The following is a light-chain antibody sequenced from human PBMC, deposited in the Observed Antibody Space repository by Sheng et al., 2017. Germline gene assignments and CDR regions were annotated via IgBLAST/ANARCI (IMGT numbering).Light chain of an antibody. CDR2: GAS. CDR3: QQYNSWPPYS. J-gene: IGKJ2*03. Sequence: EIVMTQSPATLSVSPGERATLSCRASQSISDKLAWYQQKPGQAPRLLIYGASARATDIPARFSGSGSGTEFTLTISSLQSEDFAVYYCQQYNSWPPYSFGQGTELEIK. V-gene: IGKV3-15*01. CDR1: QSISDK.